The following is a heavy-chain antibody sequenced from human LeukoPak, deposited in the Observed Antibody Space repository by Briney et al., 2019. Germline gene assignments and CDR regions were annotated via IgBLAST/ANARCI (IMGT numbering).Heavy chain of an antibody. CDR1: GYTFTGYY. V-gene: IGHV1-2*02. D-gene: IGHD5-12*01. Sequence: ASVKVSCKAPGYTFTGYYIHWVRQAPGQGLEWMGWINPNSGGTTYSQQFRGRVTMTRDTSISTAYMELSRLRSDDTAVYYCARPHYSGFDSQIDFWGQGTLVTVSS. J-gene: IGHJ4*02. CDR3: ARPHYSGFDSQIDF. CDR2: INPNSGGT.